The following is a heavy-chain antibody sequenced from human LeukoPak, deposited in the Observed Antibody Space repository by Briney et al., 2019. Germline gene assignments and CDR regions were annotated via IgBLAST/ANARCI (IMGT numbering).Heavy chain of an antibody. CDR1: GGSISSGDYY. D-gene: IGHD3-3*01. CDR2: IYYSGST. J-gene: IGHJ4*02. CDR3: AREVITIFGVVTGLDY. V-gene: IGHV4-30-4*08. Sequence: SQTLSLTCTVSGGSISSGDYYWSWIRQPPGKGLEWIGYIYYSGSTYYNPSLKSRVTISVDTSKYQFSLKLSSVTAADTAVYYCAREVITIFGVVTGLDYWGQGTLVTVSS.